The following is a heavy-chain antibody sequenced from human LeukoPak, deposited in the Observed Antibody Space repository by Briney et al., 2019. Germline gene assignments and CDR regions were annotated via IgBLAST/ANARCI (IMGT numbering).Heavy chain of an antibody. CDR1: GGSISSSNYY. CDR3: ARHRDTSGWYHWFDP. D-gene: IGHD6-19*01. V-gene: IGHV4-39*01. CDR2: IYYTGIT. J-gene: IGHJ5*02. Sequence: SETLSLTCTVSGGSISSSNYYWGWIRQPPGTGLEWIGSIYYTGITYYNPSLESRVTISVDTSNNQFSLKLSSVTAADTAVYYCARHRDTSGWYHWFDPWGQGTLVTVSS.